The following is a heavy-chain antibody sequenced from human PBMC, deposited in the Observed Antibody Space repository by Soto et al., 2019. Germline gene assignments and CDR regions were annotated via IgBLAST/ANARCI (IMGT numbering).Heavy chain of an antibody. CDR1: GFTLNNYW. D-gene: IGHD6-13*01. V-gene: IGHV3-74*01. CDR2: INGDATST. CDR3: ARGDIAAETFFYYYGMDL. Sequence: QLVESGGGLVQPGGSLRLSCAASGFTLNNYWMHWVHQAPGMGLVWVSRINGDATSTSYADSVKGRFTISRDNARNTLYLQMNSLRAEDTALYYCARGDIAAETFFYYYGMDLWGQGTTVTVS. J-gene: IGHJ6*02.